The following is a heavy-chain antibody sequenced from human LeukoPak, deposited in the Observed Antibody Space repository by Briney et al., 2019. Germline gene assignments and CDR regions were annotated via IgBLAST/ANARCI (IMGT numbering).Heavy chain of an antibody. CDR2: INWNGGST. J-gene: IGHJ6*03. Sequence: PGGSLRLSCAASGFTFDDYGMSWVRQAPGKGLEWVSGINWNGGSTGYADSVKGRFTISRDNAKNSLYLQMNSLRAEDTALYYCARLFSSWYRPGCYYYYMDVWGKGTTVTVSS. CDR1: GFTFDDYG. CDR3: ARLFSSWYRPGCYYYYMDV. D-gene: IGHD6-13*01. V-gene: IGHV3-20*04.